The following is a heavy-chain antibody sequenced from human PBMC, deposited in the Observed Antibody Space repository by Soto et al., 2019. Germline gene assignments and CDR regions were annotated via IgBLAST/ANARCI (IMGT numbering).Heavy chain of an antibody. D-gene: IGHD1-26*01. CDR2: INPNGGGT. CDR1: GYVFTNYF. V-gene: IGHV1-46*01. J-gene: IGHJ6*02. Sequence: QVQLVQSGAEVKKPGASVKVSCKASGYVFTNYFMHWVRQAPGQGLEWMGIINPNGGGTSYAQKFEGRVTTTRDSATCTVYMDMSSLRSEDTALYFCAREVGRNIWSYYYGMDVWGQGTSVTVSS. CDR3: AREVGRNIWSYYYGMDV.